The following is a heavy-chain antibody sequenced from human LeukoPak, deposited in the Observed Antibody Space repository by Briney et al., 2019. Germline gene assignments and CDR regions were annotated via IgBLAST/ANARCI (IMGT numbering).Heavy chain of an antibody. J-gene: IGHJ3*02. Sequence: PSETLSLTRTVSGGSISSSSYYWGWIRQPPGKGLEWIGSIYYSGSTYYNPSLKSRVTISVDTSKNQFSLKLSSVTAADTAVYYCARIYDSSGYYYVGAFDIWGQGTMVTVSS. CDR2: IYYSGST. D-gene: IGHD3-22*01. V-gene: IGHV4-39*07. CDR1: GGSISSSSYY. CDR3: ARIYDSSGYYYVGAFDI.